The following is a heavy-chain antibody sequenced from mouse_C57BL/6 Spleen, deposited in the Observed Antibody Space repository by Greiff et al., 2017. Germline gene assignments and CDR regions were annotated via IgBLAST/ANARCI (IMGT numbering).Heavy chain of an antibody. J-gene: IGHJ2*01. D-gene: IGHD2-2*01. CDR1: AYTFTSYW. Sequence: EVQLQQSGTVLARPGASVKMSCKTFAYTFTSYWMPWVKRRPGQGLEWKGAIYPGNSDTSYNQKFKGKAKRTAVTSASTAYMELSSLTNEDSAVYYCTSMVTTEVDYWGQGTTLTVSS. CDR2: IYPGNSDT. CDR3: TSMVTTEVDY. V-gene: IGHV1-5*01.